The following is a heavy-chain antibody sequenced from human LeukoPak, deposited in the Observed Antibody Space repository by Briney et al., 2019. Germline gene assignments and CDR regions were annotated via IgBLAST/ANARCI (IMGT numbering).Heavy chain of an antibody. V-gene: IGHV4-59*08. D-gene: IGHD3-3*01. CDR1: GGSISSYY. Sequence: SETLSLTCTVSGGSISSYYWSWIRQPPGKGLEWIGYIYYSGGTNYNPSLKSRVTISVDTSKNQFSLKLSSVTAADTAVYYCARGQYYDFWSGYLPWFDPWGQGTLVTVSS. CDR3: ARGQYYDFWSGYLPWFDP. J-gene: IGHJ5*02. CDR2: IYYSGGT.